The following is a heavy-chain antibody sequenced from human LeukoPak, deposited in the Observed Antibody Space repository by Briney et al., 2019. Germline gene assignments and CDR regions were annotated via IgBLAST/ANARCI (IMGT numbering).Heavy chain of an antibody. CDR3: AKSSGSYFDY. J-gene: IGHJ4*02. D-gene: IGHD1-26*01. Sequence: PGGSLRLSCAASGFTFSSYGMHWVRQAPGKGLEWVAVISYDGSNKYYADSVKGRFTISGDNSKNTLYLQMNSLRAEDTAVYYCAKSSGSYFDYWGQGTLVTVSS. V-gene: IGHV3-30*18. CDR1: GFTFSSYG. CDR2: ISYDGSNK.